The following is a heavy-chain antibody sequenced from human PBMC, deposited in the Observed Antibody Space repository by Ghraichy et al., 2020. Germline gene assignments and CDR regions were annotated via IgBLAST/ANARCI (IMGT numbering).Heavy chain of an antibody. CDR3: VRAPEYSSSSGGFDY. D-gene: IGHD6-6*01. V-gene: IGHV1-18*01. Sequence: VKVSCKASGYTFTSYGISWVRQAPGQGLEWMGWISGYNGNTNYAQKLQGRVNMTTDTSTSTTYMELRSLRSDDTAVYYCVRAPEYSSSSGGFDYWGQGTLVTVSS. CDR2: ISGYNGNT. CDR1: GYTFTSYG. J-gene: IGHJ4*02.